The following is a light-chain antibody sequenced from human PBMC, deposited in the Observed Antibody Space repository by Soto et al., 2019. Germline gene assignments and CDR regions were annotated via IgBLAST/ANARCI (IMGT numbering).Light chain of an antibody. V-gene: IGLV1-44*01. J-gene: IGLJ2*01. CDR3: AASDDSLNGVV. Sequence: QSVLTQPPSASGTPGQRVIISCSGSSSNIGSNTVNWYQQLPGTAPKLLIYSNNQRPSGVPDRFSGSKSGTSASLAISGLHSEDEADYYCAASDDSLNGVVFGGGTKLTVL. CDR1: SSNIGSNT. CDR2: SNN.